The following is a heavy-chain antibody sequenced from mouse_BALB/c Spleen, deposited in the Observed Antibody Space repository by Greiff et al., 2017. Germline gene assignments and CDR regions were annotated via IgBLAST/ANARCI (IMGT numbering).Heavy chain of an antibody. V-gene: IGHV1-18*01. CDR1: GYTFTDYN. Sequence: VQLQQFGAELVKPGASVKISCKASGYTFTDYNMDWVKQSHGKSLEWIGDINPNYDSTSYNQKFKDKATLTADKSSSTAYMQLSSLTSEDSAVYYCARGGYGNHLFAYWGQGTLVTVSA. CDR3: ARGGYGNHLFAY. J-gene: IGHJ3*01. CDR2: INPNYDST. D-gene: IGHD2-10*02.